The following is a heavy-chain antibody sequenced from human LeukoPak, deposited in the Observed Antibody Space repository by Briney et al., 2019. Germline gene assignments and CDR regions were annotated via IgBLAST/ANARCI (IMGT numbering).Heavy chain of an antibody. CDR2: ISYDGSNK. J-gene: IGHJ6*02. V-gene: IGHV3-30-3*01. Sequence: GGSLRLSCAASGFTFSSYAMHWVRQAPGKGLEWVAVISYDGSNKYYADSVKGRFTISRDNSKNTLYLQMNSLRAEDTAVYYCARERSDYYYGMDVWGQGTTVTVSS. D-gene: IGHD3-3*01. CDR1: GFTFSSYA. CDR3: ARERSDYYYGMDV.